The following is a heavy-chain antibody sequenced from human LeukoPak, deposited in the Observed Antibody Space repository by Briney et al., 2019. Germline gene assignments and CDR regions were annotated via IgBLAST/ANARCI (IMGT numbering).Heavy chain of an antibody. CDR1: GFTFSSSG. CDR3: ARGESSSSTDYFDY. D-gene: IGHD6-6*01. CDR2: ISSSGSTI. J-gene: IGHJ4*02. Sequence: GGSLRLSCAASGFTFSSSGMHWVRQAPGKGLEWVSYISSSGSTIYYADSVKGRFTISRDNAKNSLYLQMNSLRAEDTAVYYCARGESSSSTDYFDYWGQGTLVTVSS. V-gene: IGHV3-48*04.